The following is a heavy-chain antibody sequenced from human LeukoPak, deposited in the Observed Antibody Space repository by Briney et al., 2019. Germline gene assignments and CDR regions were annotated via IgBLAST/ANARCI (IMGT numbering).Heavy chain of an antibody. CDR1: GFTFSNLG. J-gene: IGHJ4*02. D-gene: IGHD2-15*01. CDR2: ISFGGRNK. V-gene: IGHV3-30*18. CDR3: AKVYGSGYGGGGSCPYYFDS. Sequence: SLTLSCAASGFTFSNLGMHWLRQAPGQELEWMTLISFGGRNKYYVDSVKGRFTISRDISKNTLYLEMNSLTTEDTAVYYCAKVYGSGYGGGGSCPYYFDSWGQGTLVTVSS.